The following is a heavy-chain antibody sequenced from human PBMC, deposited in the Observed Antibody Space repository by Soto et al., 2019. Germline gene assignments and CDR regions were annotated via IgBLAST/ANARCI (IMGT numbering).Heavy chain of an antibody. V-gene: IGHV1-69*13. Sequence: SVEVSCKASGGTFSSYAISWVRQAPGQGLEWMGGIIPIFGTANYAQKFQGRVTITADESTSTAYMELSSLRSEDTAVYYCAREGTVARLVPLDYWGQGTLVTVSS. J-gene: IGHJ4*02. D-gene: IGHD6-6*01. CDR1: GGTFSSYA. CDR3: AREGTVARLVPLDY. CDR2: IIPIFGTA.